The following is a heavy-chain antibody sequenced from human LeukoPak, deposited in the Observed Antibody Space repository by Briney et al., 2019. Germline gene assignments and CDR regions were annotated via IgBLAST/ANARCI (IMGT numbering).Heavy chain of an antibody. D-gene: IGHD3-16*01. J-gene: IGHJ6*02. CDR2: VYYSGGT. V-gene: IGHV4-59*01. Sequence: SSETLSLTCTVSGGSTSTYYWSWIRQPPREGLEWIGYVYYSGGTNYNPSLKSRVTISVDTSKNKFSLKLSSVTAADTAVYYCARETLGAGGMDVWGQGTTVTVSS. CDR3: ARETLGAGGMDV. CDR1: GGSTSTYY.